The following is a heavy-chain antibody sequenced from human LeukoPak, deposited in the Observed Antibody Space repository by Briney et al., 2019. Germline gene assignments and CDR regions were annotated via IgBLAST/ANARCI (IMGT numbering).Heavy chain of an antibody. Sequence: GGSLRLSCAASGFTFSTSWMSWVRLAPGKGLERLANIKPDGSDKSYVDSVKGRFTISRDNAKNSLYLQMNSLRAEDTAVYYCARSGLVDAFDIWGQGTMVTVSS. D-gene: IGHD2-21*01. J-gene: IGHJ3*02. V-gene: IGHV3-7*01. CDR1: GFTFSTSW. CDR2: IKPDGSDK. CDR3: ARSGLVDAFDI.